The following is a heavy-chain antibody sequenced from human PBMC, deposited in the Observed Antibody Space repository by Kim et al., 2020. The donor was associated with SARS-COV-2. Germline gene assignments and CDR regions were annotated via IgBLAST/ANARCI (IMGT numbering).Heavy chain of an antibody. Sequence: SETLSLTCAVYGGSFSGYYWSWIRQPPGKGLEWIGEINHSGSTNYNPSLKSRVTISVDTSKNQFSLKLSSVTAADTAVYYCARMPTYGSGSNYWGQGTLVTVSS. V-gene: IGHV4-34*01. CDR3: ARMPTYGSGSNY. CDR1: GGSFSGYY. J-gene: IGHJ4*02. CDR2: INHSGST. D-gene: IGHD3-10*01.